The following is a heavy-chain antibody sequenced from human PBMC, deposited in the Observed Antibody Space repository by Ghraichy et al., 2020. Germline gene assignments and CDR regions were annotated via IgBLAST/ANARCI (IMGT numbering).Heavy chain of an antibody. D-gene: IGHD3-9*01. V-gene: IGHV4-34*01. Sequence: SQTLSLTCAVYGGSFSGYYWSWIRQPPGKGLEWIGEINHSGSTNYNPSLKSRVTISVDTSKNQFSLKLSSVTAADTAVYYCARGGEYDILTGYYTSKRGSDYWGQGTLVTVSS. CDR1: GGSFSGYY. J-gene: IGHJ4*02. CDR2: INHSGST. CDR3: ARGGEYDILTGYYTSKRGSDY.